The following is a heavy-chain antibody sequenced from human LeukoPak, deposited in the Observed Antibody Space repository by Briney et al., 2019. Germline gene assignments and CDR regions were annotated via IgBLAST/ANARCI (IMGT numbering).Heavy chain of an antibody. CDR1: GFTFSSYT. J-gene: IGHJ4*02. D-gene: IGHD6-6*01. CDR2: IKQDGTEK. V-gene: IGHV3-7*04. Sequence: PGGSLRLSCAASGFTFSSYTMNWVRQAPGEGLEWVANIKQDGTEKYYMDSVKGRFSTSRDNAKNSLYLQMNALRAEDTAVYYCARDVRPDYWGQGTLVTVST. CDR3: ARDVRPDY.